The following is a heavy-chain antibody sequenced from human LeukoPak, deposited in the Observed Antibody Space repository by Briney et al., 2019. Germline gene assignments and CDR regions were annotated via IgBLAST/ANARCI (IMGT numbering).Heavy chain of an antibody. Sequence: PGGSLRLSCAASGFTFSSYSMNWVRQAPGKGLEWVSSISSGSSYIYYADSVKGRFTISRDNAKNSLYLQMNSLRAEDTAVYYCARDLLYDSSGYYPFDYWDQGTLVTVSS. V-gene: IGHV3-21*01. CDR3: ARDLLYDSSGYYPFDY. J-gene: IGHJ4*02. D-gene: IGHD3-22*01. CDR2: ISSGSSYI. CDR1: GFTFSSYS.